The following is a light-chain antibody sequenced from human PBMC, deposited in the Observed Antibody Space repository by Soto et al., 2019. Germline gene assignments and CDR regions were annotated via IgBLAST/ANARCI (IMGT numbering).Light chain of an antibody. V-gene: IGKV1-39*01. CDR1: QDIGTF. Sequence: DFQMTQSPSSLSASVGDRVTITCRASQDIGTFLTWYQQKPGKPPNLLIYAASNLLSGVSSRFSGSGSGTDFTLTISSLQPEDFSTYYCQQSYSTPQITFGPGTKVDVK. J-gene: IGKJ3*01. CDR3: QQSYSTPQIT. CDR2: AAS.